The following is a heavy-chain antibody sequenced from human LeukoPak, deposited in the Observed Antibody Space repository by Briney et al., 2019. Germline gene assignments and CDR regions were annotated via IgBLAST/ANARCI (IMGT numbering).Heavy chain of an antibody. V-gene: IGHV4-39*02. CDR2: IYYSGST. CDR1: GGSISSNSYY. CDR3: ARDTTGTTGPDY. D-gene: IGHD1-1*01. J-gene: IGHJ4*02. Sequence: SETLSLTCAVSGGSISSNSYYWGWIRQPPGKGLEWIGSIYYSGSTYYNPSLKSRVTISVDTSKNQFSLKLSSVTAADTAVYYCARDTTGTTGPDYWGQGTLVTVSS.